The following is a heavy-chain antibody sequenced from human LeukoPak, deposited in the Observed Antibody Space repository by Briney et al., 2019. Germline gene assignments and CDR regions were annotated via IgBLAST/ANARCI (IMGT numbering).Heavy chain of an antibody. V-gene: IGHV3-21*06. J-gene: IGHJ4*02. CDR3: ARAPGGTVVLDY. Sequence: GGSLRLSCAASGFTFSSYIMNWVRRAPGKGLEWVSSITSRSSYIYYADSVKGRFTISRDNAKNTLYLQMNRLRAEDTALYYCARAPGGTVVLDYWGQGTLVTVSS. D-gene: IGHD2-21*01. CDR2: ITSRSSYI. CDR1: GFTFSSYI.